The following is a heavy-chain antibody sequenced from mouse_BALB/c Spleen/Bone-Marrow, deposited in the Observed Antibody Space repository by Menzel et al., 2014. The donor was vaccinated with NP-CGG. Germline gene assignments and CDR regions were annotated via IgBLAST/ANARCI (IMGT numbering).Heavy chain of an antibody. CDR3: ARYGYDYFDY. CDR1: GFTFTDYY. D-gene: IGHD2-2*01. CDR2: IGNKANGYTT. V-gene: IGHV7-3*02. J-gene: IGHJ2*01. Sequence: EVNVVESGGGLVQPGGSLRLSCATSGFTFTDYYMSWVRQPPGKALEWLGFIGNKANGYTTEYSASVKGRFTISRDNSQSILYLQMNTLRAEDSATYYCARYGYDYFDYWGQGTTLTVSS.